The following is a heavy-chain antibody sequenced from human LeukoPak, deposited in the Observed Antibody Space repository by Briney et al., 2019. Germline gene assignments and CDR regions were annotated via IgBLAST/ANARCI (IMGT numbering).Heavy chain of an antibody. CDR2: IRSKAYGETA. V-gene: IGHV3-49*03. J-gene: IGHJ4*02. D-gene: IGHD1-1*01. CDR3: TRDRGAYNLYDY. Sequence: GGSLRLSCTASGFTFGDYAMSWIRQAPGKGLEWLGFIRSKAYGETADYAASVKGRFTISRDDSKAIAYLQMNSLKTEDTAVYHCTRDRGAYNLYDYWGQGTLVTVSS. CDR1: GFTFGDYA.